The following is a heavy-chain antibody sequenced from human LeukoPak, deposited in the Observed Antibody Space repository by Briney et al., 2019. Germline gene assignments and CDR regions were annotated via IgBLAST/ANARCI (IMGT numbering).Heavy chain of an antibody. J-gene: IGHJ6*02. V-gene: IGHV4-34*01. D-gene: IGHD3-10*01. CDR3: ARTGLTYYYGSGSADGMDV. CDR1: GGPFSGYY. Sequence: SETLSLTCAVYGGPFSGYYWSWIRQPPGKGLEWLGEINHSGSTNYNPSLKSRVTISVDTSKNQFSLKLSSVTAADTAVYYCARTGLTYYYGSGSADGMDVWGQGTTVTVSS. CDR2: INHSGST.